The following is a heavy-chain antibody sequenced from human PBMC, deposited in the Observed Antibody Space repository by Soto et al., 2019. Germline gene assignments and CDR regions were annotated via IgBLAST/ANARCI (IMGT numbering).Heavy chain of an antibody. CDR3: ARDQAPGCGGDCYPYNWFDP. D-gene: IGHD2-21*02. V-gene: IGHV1-18*01. J-gene: IGHJ5*02. Sequence: QVQLVQSGAEVKKPGASVKVSCKASGYTFTSYGISWVRQAPGQGLEWMGWISAYNGNTNYAQKLHGRVTMTTDTSTSTAYMELRSLRSDETAVYYCARDQAPGCGGDCYPYNWFDPWGQGTLVTVSS. CDR2: ISAYNGNT. CDR1: GYTFTSYG.